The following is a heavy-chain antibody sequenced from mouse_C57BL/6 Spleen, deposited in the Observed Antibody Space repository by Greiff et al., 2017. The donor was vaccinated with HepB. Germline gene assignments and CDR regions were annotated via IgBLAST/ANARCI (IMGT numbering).Heavy chain of an antibody. CDR3: AKTHYGSSPRYFDV. V-gene: IGHV2-5*01. D-gene: IGHD1-1*01. CDR2: IWRGGST. J-gene: IGHJ1*03. CDR1: GFSLTSYG. Sequence: VQLVESGPGLVQPSQSLSITCTVSGFSLTSYGVHWVRQSPGKGLEWLGVIWRGGSTDYNAAFMSRLSITKDNSKSQVFFKMNSLQADDTAIYYCAKTHYGSSPRYFDVWGTGTTVTVSS.